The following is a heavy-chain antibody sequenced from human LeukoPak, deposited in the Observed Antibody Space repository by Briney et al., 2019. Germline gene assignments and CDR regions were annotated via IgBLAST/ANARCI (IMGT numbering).Heavy chain of an antibody. D-gene: IGHD3-22*01. CDR2: IVFDGSNE. CDR1: GFTFSTYT. V-gene: IGHV3-30-3*01. J-gene: IGHJ4*02. CDR3: ARGSHYDSSGYFSDY. Sequence: GGSLRLSCAASGFTFSTYTMHWVRQAPGKGLEWVAVIVFDGSNEYYADSVKGRFTVSRDNSNNTLYLQLNSLRAEDTAVYYCARGSHYDSSGYFSDYWGQGTLVTVSS.